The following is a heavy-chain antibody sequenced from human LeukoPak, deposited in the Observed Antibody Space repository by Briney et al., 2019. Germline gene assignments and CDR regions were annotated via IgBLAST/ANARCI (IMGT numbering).Heavy chain of an antibody. CDR1: GYTLTELS. J-gene: IGHJ4*02. Sequence: GASVKVSCKVSGYTLTELSMHWVRQAPGKGLEWMGGFDPEDGETIYAQKFQGRVTMTEDTSTDTAYMELSSLRSEDTAVYYCATVLKRQVGATPGDYWGQGTLVTVSS. V-gene: IGHV1-24*01. CDR3: ATVLKRQVGATPGDY. D-gene: IGHD1-26*01. CDR2: FDPEDGET.